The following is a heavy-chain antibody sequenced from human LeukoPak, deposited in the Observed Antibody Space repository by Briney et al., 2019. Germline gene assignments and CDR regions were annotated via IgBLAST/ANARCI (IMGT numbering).Heavy chain of an antibody. CDR2: INPSGGCT. J-gene: IGHJ4*02. CDR1: GYTFTSYY. Sequence: ASVKVSCKASGYTFTSYYMHWVRQAPGQGLEWMGIINPSGGCTSYAQKFQGRVTMTRDTSTSTVYMELSSLRSEDTAVYYCARDRMAMVRGVRRSLYYFDYWGQGTLVTVSS. CDR3: ARDRMAMVRGVRRSLYYFDY. D-gene: IGHD3-10*01. V-gene: IGHV1-46*01.